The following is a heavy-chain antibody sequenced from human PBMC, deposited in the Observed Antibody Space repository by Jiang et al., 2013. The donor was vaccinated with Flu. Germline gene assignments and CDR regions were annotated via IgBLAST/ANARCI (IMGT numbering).Heavy chain of an antibody. V-gene: IGHV4-34*01. Sequence: GSVSSSYWNWIRQPPGKGLEWIGENTHSGNTKYNPSLKSRVTISVDTSKNQFSLKLTSVTAADTALYYCTRSPGRYFFDSWGQGTLVTVSS. D-gene: IGHD1-26*01. J-gene: IGHJ4*02. CDR1: GSVSSSY. CDR2: NTHSGNT. CDR3: TRSPGRYFFDS.